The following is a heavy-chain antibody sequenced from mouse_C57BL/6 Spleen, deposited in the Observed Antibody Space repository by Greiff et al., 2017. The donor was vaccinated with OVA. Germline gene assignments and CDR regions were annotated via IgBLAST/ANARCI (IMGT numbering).Heavy chain of an antibody. Sequence: VKLQQPGTELVKPGASVKLSCKASGYTFTSYWMHWVKQRPGQGLEWIGNINPSNGGTNYNEKFKSKATLTVDKSSSTAYMQLSSLTSEDSAVYYCARSGYGSSPYYAMDYWGQGTSVTVSS. CDR2: INPSNGGT. D-gene: IGHD1-1*01. V-gene: IGHV1-53*01. CDR1: GYTFTSYW. J-gene: IGHJ4*01. CDR3: ARSGYGSSPYYAMDY.